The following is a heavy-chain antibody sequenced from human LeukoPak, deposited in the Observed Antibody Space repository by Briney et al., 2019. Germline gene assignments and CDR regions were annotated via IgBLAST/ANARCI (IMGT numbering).Heavy chain of an antibody. D-gene: IGHD2-2*01. CDR2: ISAYNGNK. CDR3: ARGGPYQLPQPVPYNWFDP. J-gene: IGHJ5*02. Sequence: ASVRVSFEASGYTFTTYGVSWVRQAPGQGREWVGWISAYNGNKDYTQKVQDRVTMTTDTSTSTAYMELSSLRSEDTAVYYCARGGPYQLPQPVPYNWFDPWGQGTLVTVSS. V-gene: IGHV1-18*01. CDR1: GYTFTTYG.